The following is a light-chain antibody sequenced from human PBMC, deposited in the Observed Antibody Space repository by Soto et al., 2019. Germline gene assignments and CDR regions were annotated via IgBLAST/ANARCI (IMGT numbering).Light chain of an antibody. J-gene: IGKJ1*01. V-gene: IGKV3-15*01. CDR2: GAS. CDR1: QNVYGN. CDR3: QQYNNWPRT. Sequence: ELLMTQSPATLSVSPGETATLSCRASQNVYGNLAWYQQKPGQAPRLLIYGASTRATGIPARFSGSGSGTEFTLTISSLQSEDFAVYYCQQYNNWPRTFGQGTKVEIK.